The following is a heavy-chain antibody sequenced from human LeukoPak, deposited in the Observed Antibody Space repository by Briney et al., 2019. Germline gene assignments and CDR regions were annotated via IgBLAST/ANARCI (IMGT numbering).Heavy chain of an antibody. J-gene: IGHJ6*03. Sequence: GGSLRLSCAASGFTFSSYEMNWVRQAPGKGLEWVSYISSSGSTIYYTHSVNGRFTISRDNPKNSLYLQMNSLRAGDTAVYYCAGGLAAGHYYYYMAVCGKGATVTISS. CDR2: ISSSGSTI. CDR3: AGGLAAGHYYYYMAV. CDR1: GFTFSSYE. V-gene: IGHV3-48*03. D-gene: IGHD6-13*01.